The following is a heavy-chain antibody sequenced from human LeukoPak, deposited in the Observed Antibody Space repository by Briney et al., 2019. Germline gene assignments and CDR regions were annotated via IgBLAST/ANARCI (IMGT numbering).Heavy chain of an antibody. CDR2: ISWNSGSI. D-gene: IGHD3-22*01. J-gene: IGHJ4*02. CDR1: GFTFDDYA. V-gene: IGHV3-9*01. CDR3: AKDGHYYDSSGYYGFQFDY. Sequence: PGGSLRLSCAASGFTFDDYAMHWVRQAPGKGLEWVSGISWNSGSIGYADSVKGRFTISRDNAKNSLYLQMNSLRAEDTALYYCAKDGHYYDSSGYYGFQFDYWGQGTLVTVSS.